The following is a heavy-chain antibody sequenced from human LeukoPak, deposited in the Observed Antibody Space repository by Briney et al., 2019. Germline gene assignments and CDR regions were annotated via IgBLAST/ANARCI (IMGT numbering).Heavy chain of an antibody. CDR2: IKQDGSEK. Sequence: PSGGSLRLSCVASGFTSSAFWMSWVRQAPGKGLEWVANIKQDGSEKYYVDSVKGRFTISRDNAKNSLYLQMNSLRAEDTAVYYCARAPRGFWSGYSPYYFDYWGQGTLVTVSS. CDR3: ARAPRGFWSGYSPYYFDY. CDR1: GFTSSAFW. V-gene: IGHV3-7*01. D-gene: IGHD3-3*01. J-gene: IGHJ4*02.